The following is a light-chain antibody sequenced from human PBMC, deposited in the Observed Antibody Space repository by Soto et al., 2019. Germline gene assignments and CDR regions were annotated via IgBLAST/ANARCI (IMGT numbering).Light chain of an antibody. CDR2: DVS. CDR1: SSDVGGYNY. J-gene: IGLJ2*01. CDR3: GSYTSSSTVV. V-gene: IGLV2-14*01. Sequence: QSVLTQPASVSGSPGQSITISCTGTSSDVGGYNYVSWYQQYPGKAPKLIIFDVSDRPSGVSNRFSGSKFGNTASLTISGIQAEYEADYYCGSYTSSSTVVLGGGTKLTVL.